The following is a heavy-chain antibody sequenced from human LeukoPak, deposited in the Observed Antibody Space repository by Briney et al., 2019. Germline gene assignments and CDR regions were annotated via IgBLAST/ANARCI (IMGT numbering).Heavy chain of an antibody. CDR1: KFTFSTYW. Sequence: GGSLRLSCAASKFTFSTYWMSWVRQAPGKGLEWVANIKQDGSKKYFVDSVKGRFTISRDNAKNSLYLQMNSLRAEDTAVYYCARGPGDVVKFDAFDIWGQGTMVTVSS. CDR3: ARGPGDVVKFDAFDI. V-gene: IGHV3-7*04. CDR2: IKQDGSKK. J-gene: IGHJ3*02. D-gene: IGHD7-27*01.